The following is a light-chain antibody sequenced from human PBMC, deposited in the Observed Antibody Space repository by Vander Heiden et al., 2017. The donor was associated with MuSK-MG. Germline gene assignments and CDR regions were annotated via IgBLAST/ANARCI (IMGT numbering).Light chain of an antibody. CDR1: QSVSSN. V-gene: IGKV3D-15*01. Sequence: EIVLTQSPATLSVSPGESATLSCRASQSVSSNLAWYQQRPGQPPRLLIFGASVRATGIPARFSGSGYGTEFTLTISSLQSEDFAVYYCQQNNNWPPITFGGGTKVEIK. CDR3: QQNNNWPPIT. CDR2: GAS. J-gene: IGKJ4*01.